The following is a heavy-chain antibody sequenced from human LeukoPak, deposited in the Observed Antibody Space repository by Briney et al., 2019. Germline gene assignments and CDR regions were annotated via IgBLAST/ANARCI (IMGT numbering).Heavy chain of an antibody. CDR1: GFTFNKVW. CDR2: IKEDGSEK. Sequence: GGSLRLSCAASGFTFNKVWMSWVRQAPGKGLEWVANIKEDGSEKEYADSVKGRFTISRDNAKNSVYLQMNSLRAEDTAVYYCASGYGDYVQAIPYDYWGQGTLVTVSS. V-gene: IGHV3-7*01. D-gene: IGHD4-17*01. J-gene: IGHJ4*02. CDR3: ASGYGDYVQAIPYDY.